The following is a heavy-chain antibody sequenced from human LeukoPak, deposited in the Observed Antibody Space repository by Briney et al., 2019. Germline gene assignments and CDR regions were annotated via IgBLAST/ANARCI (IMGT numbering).Heavy chain of an antibody. CDR3: ARGGRNGGNRHFDY. D-gene: IGHD4-23*01. Sequence: GGSLXLSCXASGFTLHDXXXXXXRQAPGKGXEXXXYXXXRXXTIXXXXSVKGRFXXSXXXAKNSLYLQMNSLRAEDTAVYYCARGGRNGGNRHFDYWGQGTLVTVSS. V-gene: IGHV3-11*04. J-gene: IGHJ4*02. CDR1: GFTLHDXX. CDR2: XXXRXXTI.